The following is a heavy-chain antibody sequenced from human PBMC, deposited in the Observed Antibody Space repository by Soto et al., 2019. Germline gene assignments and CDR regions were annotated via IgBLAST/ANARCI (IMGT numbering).Heavy chain of an antibody. Sequence: GESLKISCKGSGYSFTSYWIGWVRQMPGKGLEWMGIIYPGDSDTRYSPSFQGQVTISADKSISTAYLQWSSLKASDTAMYYCARGGSSSWGDYYYYYYGKDVWGQGTTVTVSS. CDR3: ARGGSSSWGDYYYYYYGKDV. CDR1: GYSFTSYW. J-gene: IGHJ6*02. D-gene: IGHD6-13*01. V-gene: IGHV5-51*01. CDR2: IYPGDSDT.